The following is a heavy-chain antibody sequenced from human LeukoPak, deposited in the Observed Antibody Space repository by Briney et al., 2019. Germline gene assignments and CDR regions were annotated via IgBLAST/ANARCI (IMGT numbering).Heavy chain of an antibody. V-gene: IGHV3-74*01. Sequence: GGSLRLSCAASEFTVSSYWMHWVRQAPGKGLVWVSRINSDGSSTSYADSVKGRFTISRDNAKNTLYLQMNSLRAEDTAVYYCARVLWPYYYYYGMDVWGKGTTVTVSS. CDR3: ARVLWPYYYYYGMDV. J-gene: IGHJ6*04. D-gene: IGHD2-21*01. CDR1: EFTVSSYW. CDR2: INSDGSST.